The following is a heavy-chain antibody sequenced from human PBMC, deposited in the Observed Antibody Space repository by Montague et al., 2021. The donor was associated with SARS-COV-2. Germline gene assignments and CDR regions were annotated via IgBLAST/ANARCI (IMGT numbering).Heavy chain of an antibody. CDR1: GFTFDDYA. J-gene: IGHJ4*02. Sequence: YLSLSFSASGFTFDDYAMHWVRQAPGAGLEWVAGVDWSSGFFAYADSVRGRFTISRDNAKNSLYLQMNSLKVEDTALYYCAKAPWGSDWYYFDYWGQGTLVTVSS. CDR2: VDWSSGFF. CDR3: AKAPWGSDWYYFDY. D-gene: IGHD3-9*01. V-gene: IGHV3-9*01.